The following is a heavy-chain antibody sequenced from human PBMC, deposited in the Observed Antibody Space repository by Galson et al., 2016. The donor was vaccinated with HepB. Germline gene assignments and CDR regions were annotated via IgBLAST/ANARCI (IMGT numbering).Heavy chain of an antibody. CDR2: VKSSLDGGTT. Sequence: SLRLSCAASGFTLSHAWMSWVRQAPGKGLEWVGRVKSSLDGGTTDYDDTVKDRFTIPRDDSKNTLYLQMNRLRIEDTAVYYCGPLPTGQQPYYFDYWGQGTLVTVSS. CDR3: GPLPTGQQPYYFDY. CDR1: GFTLSHAW. J-gene: IGHJ4*02. V-gene: IGHV3-15*01. D-gene: IGHD6-13*01.